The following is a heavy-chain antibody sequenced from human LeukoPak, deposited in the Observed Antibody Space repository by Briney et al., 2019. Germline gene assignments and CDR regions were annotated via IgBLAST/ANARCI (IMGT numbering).Heavy chain of an antibody. CDR2: IYHSGST. V-gene: IGHV4-30-2*01. J-gene: IGHJ5*02. CDR1: GGSISSGTYS. Sequence: PSETLSLTSAVSGGSISSGTYSWSWIRQPPGKGLEWIGYIYHSGSTYYNPSLKSRVTISVDRSKNQFSLKLSSVTAADTAVYYCAREYSSSSGGGWFDPWGQGTLVTVSS. D-gene: IGHD6-6*01. CDR3: AREYSSSSGGGWFDP.